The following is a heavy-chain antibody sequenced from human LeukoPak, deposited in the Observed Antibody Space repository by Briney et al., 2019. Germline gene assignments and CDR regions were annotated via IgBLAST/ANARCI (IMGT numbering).Heavy chain of an antibody. V-gene: IGHV1-46*01. Sequence: ASVNVSCTASGYTFTIYYMHWVRQAPGQGLEWMGIINPGGGSTSYAQKFQGRVTMTRDTSTSTVYMELSSLRSEDTAVYYCAREGEVGATTAFDYWGQGTLVTVSS. D-gene: IGHD1-26*01. CDR2: INPGGGST. CDR3: AREGEVGATTAFDY. J-gene: IGHJ4*02. CDR1: GYTFTIYY.